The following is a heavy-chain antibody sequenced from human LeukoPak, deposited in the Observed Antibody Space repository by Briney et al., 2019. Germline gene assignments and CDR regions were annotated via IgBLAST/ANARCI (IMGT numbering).Heavy chain of an antibody. CDR3: ARDRVEMATIAFAFDI. Sequence: SVKVSCKASGGTFSSYAISWVRQAPGQGLEWMGGIIPIFGTANYAQKFQCRVTITTDESTSTAYMELSSLRSEDTAVYYCARDRVEMATIAFAFDIWGQGTMVTVSS. V-gene: IGHV1-69*05. J-gene: IGHJ3*02. CDR2: IIPIFGTA. D-gene: IGHD5-24*01. CDR1: GGTFSSYA.